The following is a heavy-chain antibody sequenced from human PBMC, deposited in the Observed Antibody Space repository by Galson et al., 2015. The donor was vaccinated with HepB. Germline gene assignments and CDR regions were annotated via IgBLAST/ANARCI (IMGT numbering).Heavy chain of an antibody. D-gene: IGHD6-13*01. CDR1: GFTFSNYA. CDR3: AKPPPWYSRCWFTFLLPF. CDR2: ISLSGGDT. Sequence: SLRLSCAASGFTFSNYAMSWVRQAPGKGLEWVSHISLSGGDTNYADSVRGRFTISRDNSKNTLYLQMNSLRAEDTAVYYCAKPPPWYSRCWFTFLLPFRGQGTLGT. V-gene: IGHV3-23*01. J-gene: IGHJ4*02.